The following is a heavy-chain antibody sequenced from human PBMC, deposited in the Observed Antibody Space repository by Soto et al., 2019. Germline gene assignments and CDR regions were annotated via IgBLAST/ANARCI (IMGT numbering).Heavy chain of an antibody. CDR3: ARVVGSGSYYNQYNWFDP. CDR2: INVYNGNT. Sequence: GASVKVSCKASGYTFTNYGISWVRQAPGQGLEWMGWINVYNGNTKYAQKVQGRVTMTTDTSTSTAYMELRSLRSDDTAVYYCARVVGSGSYYNQYNWFDPWGLGTLVTVSS. D-gene: IGHD3-10*01. V-gene: IGHV1-18*01. J-gene: IGHJ5*02. CDR1: GYTFTNYG.